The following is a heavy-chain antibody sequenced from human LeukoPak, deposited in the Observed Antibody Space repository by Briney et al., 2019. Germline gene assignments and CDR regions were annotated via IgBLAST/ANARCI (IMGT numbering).Heavy chain of an antibody. J-gene: IGHJ4*02. CDR3: AKDESRWYYGDYDFDY. CDR1: GFTFDDYA. Sequence: PGRSLRLSCAASGFTFDDYAMHWVRQAPGKGLEWVSGISWNSGSIGYADSVKGRFTISRDNAKNSLYLQVNSLRAEDTALCYCAKDESRWYYGDYDFDYWGQGTLVTVSS. CDR2: ISWNSGSI. D-gene: IGHD4-17*01. V-gene: IGHV3-9*01.